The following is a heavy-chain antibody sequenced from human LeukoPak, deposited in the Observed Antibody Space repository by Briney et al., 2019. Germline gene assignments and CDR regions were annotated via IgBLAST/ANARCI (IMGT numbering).Heavy chain of an antibody. D-gene: IGHD5-18*01. Sequence: SVKVSCKASGYTFSGFYIHWVRQAPGQGLEWMGEILPSVGTAHSSQKFQGRVTITADKSTSTAYMELSSLTSEDTAVYYCARGRLQLLLGADFFYYMDVWGKGTTVIISS. CDR2: ILPSVGTA. J-gene: IGHJ6*03. CDR3: ARGRLQLLLGADFFYYMDV. CDR1: GYTFSGFY. V-gene: IGHV1-69*06.